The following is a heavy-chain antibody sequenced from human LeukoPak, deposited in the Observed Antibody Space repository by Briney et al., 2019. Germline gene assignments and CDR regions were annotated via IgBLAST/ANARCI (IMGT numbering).Heavy chain of an antibody. Sequence: GESLKISCKGSGYSFTSYWIGWVRQMPGKGLEWMGIIYPGDSDTRYSPSFQSQVTISADKSISTAYLQWSSLKASDTAMYYCASASLGSTSWGSAFDIWGQGTMVTVSS. V-gene: IGHV5-51*01. J-gene: IGHJ3*02. D-gene: IGHD2-2*01. CDR3: ASASLGSTSWGSAFDI. CDR1: GYSFTSYW. CDR2: IYPGDSDT.